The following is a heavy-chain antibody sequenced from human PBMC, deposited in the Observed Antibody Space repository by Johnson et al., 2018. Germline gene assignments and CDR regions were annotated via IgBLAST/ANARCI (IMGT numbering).Heavy chain of an antibody. CDR3: AKNLKSGTYVRAEYFQH. D-gene: IGHD1-26*01. J-gene: IGHJ1*01. CDR2: ISRSNSST. V-gene: IGHV3-23*04. CDR1: GFTFSSYA. Sequence: VQLVESGGGLVQPGGSLSLSCAASGFTFSSYAMNWVRQAPGKGLEWVSTISRSNSSTYYADSVKGRFTISRDNSKNILYLQRNSLRAEDTAIYYCAKNLKSGTYVRAEYFQHWGQGTLVTVSS.